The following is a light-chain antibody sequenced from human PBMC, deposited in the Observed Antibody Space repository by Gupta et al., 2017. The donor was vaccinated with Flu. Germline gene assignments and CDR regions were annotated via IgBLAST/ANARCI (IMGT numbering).Light chain of an antibody. Sequence: VTLGQPAPISFRSSQSLVYSDGYTYLNWFQQRPGQSPRRLIYKVSKRDSGVPDRFSGSGSGTDFTLEISRVEAEDVGIYYCMQGTHWPWTFGQGTKVEIK. CDR2: KVS. J-gene: IGKJ1*01. CDR3: MQGTHWPWT. V-gene: IGKV2-30*01. CDR1: QSLVYSDGYTY.